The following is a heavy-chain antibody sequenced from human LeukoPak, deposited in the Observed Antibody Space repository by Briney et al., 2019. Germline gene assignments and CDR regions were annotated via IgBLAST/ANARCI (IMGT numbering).Heavy chain of an antibody. CDR2: MNPNSGNT. CDR3: AREGYSVDYGSGEHADY. Sequence: ASVKVSCKASGYTFTSYDINWVRQATGQGLEWMGWMNPNSGNTGYAQKFQGRVTMTRNTSISTAYMELSSLRSEDTAVYYCAREGYSVDYGSGEHADYWGQGTLVTVSS. CDR1: GYTFTSYD. D-gene: IGHD3-10*01. J-gene: IGHJ4*02. V-gene: IGHV1-8*01.